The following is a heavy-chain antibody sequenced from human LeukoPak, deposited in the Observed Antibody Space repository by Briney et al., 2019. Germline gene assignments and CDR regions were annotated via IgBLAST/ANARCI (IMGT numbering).Heavy chain of an antibody. Sequence: PVASLRLSCAASVFTFRVYAMSWVRQAPGKGLGWVSIIIGGGSTIYYADSVKGRFTISRDNAKNTLYLQMNSLRAEDTAVYYCARGYKRVIVFWGQGTLVTVSS. J-gene: IGHJ4*02. CDR2: IIGGGSTI. D-gene: IGHD1-14*01. CDR1: VFTFRVYA. V-gene: IGHV3-23*01. CDR3: ARGYKRVIVF.